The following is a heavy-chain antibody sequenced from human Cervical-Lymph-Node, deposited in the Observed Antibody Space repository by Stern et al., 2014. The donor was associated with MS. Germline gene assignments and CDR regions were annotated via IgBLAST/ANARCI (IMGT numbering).Heavy chain of an antibody. Sequence: QVQLVQSGGGVVQPGRSLRLSCAASGFSFSKYGIHWVRQAPGTGLEWLAVISYDGSYKNYADSVRGRFTISRDNPRNTVYLQMNSLRAEDTAVYQCAREYTTLSKVDGMDVWGQGTTVTVSS. D-gene: IGHD3-10*02. CDR3: AREYTTLSKVDGMDV. J-gene: IGHJ6*02. CDR2: ISYDGSYK. V-gene: IGHV3-30*19. CDR1: GFSFSKYG.